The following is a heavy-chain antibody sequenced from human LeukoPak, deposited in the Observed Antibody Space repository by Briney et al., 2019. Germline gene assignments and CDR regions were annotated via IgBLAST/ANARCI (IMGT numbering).Heavy chain of an antibody. CDR3: ATFCSGGDCYSFAP. J-gene: IGHJ5*02. CDR2: INPSGGST. CDR1: GYTFTSYY. V-gene: IGHV1-46*01. Sequence: ASVKVSCKASGYTFTSYYMHWVRQAPGQGLEWMGIINPSGGSTSYAQKFQGRVTMTRDTSTSTAYMELSSLRVEDTAVYYCATFCSGGDCYSFAPWGQGTLVTVSS. D-gene: IGHD2-15*01.